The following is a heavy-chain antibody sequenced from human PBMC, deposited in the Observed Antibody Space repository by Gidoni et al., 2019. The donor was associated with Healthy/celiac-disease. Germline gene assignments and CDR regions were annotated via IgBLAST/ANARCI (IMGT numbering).Heavy chain of an antibody. V-gene: IGHV3-23*01. Sequence: EVQLLESGGGLVQHGGSLRLSCVASGFTFSSDAMSCVRQAPGKGRECVSAISGSGSSTYYAASVKGRFTISRDNSKTTLCLQMNSLRAEDTAVYYCAKGFLGSGSYMHNWFDPWGQGTLVTVSS. J-gene: IGHJ5*02. D-gene: IGHD3-10*01. CDR3: AKGFLGSGSYMHNWFDP. CDR1: GFTFSSDA. CDR2: ISGSGSST.